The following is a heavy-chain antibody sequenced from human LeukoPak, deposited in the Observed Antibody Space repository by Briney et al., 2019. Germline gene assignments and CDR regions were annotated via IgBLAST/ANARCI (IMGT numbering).Heavy chain of an antibody. CDR1: GGSFSGYY. CDR3: ASVALGYCSGGSCYGY. V-gene: IGHV4-34*01. J-gene: IGHJ4*02. Sequence: SETLSLTCAVHGGSFSGYYWSWIRQPPGKGLEWIGEINHSGSTNYNPSLKSRVTISVDTSKNQFSLKLSSVTAANTAVYYCASVALGYCSGGSCYGYWGQGTLVTVSS. CDR2: INHSGST. D-gene: IGHD2-15*01.